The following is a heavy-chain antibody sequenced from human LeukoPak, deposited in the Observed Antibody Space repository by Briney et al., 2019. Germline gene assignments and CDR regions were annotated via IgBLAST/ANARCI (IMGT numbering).Heavy chain of an antibody. CDR1: GGSISSGSYY. V-gene: IGHV4-61*02. Sequence: PSETLSLTCTVSGGSISSGSYYWSWIRQPAGKGLEWIGRIYTSGSTNYNPSLKSRVTISVDTSKNQFSLKLSSVTAADTAVYYCARDSEDDFWSGYHYMDVWGKGTTVTVSS. D-gene: IGHD3-3*01. CDR2: IYTSGST. J-gene: IGHJ6*03. CDR3: ARDSEDDFWSGYHYMDV.